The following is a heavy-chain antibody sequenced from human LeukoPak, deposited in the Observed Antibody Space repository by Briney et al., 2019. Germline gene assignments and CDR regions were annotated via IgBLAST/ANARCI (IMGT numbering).Heavy chain of an antibody. CDR3: ARDRLQNYFDY. CDR2: ISGSGDST. J-gene: IGHJ4*02. V-gene: IGHV3-23*01. CDR1: GFTFSSYG. Sequence: PGGSLRLSCTASGFTFSSYGMNWVRQAPGKGLEWVSVISGSGDSTNYADSVKGRFTISRDNSKNTLYLQMNSLRAEDTAVYFCARDRLQNYFDYWGQGTLVTVSS. D-gene: IGHD4-11*01.